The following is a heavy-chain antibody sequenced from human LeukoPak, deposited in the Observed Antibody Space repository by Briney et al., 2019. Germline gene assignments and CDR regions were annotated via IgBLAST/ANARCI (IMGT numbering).Heavy chain of an antibody. J-gene: IGHJ3*02. D-gene: IGHD2/OR15-2a*01. V-gene: IGHV4-4*09. CDR2: IYTSGST. CDR1: GGSISSYY. CDR3: ASCPNRCDAFDI. Sequence: SETLSLTCTVSGGSISSYYWSWIRQPPGKGLEWIGYIYTSGSTNYNPSLKSRVTISVDTSKNQFSLKLSPVTAADTAVYYCASCPNRCDAFDIWGQGTMVTVSS.